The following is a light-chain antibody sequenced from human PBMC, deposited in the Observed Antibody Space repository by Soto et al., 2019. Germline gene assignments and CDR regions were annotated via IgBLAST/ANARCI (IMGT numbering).Light chain of an antibody. CDR3: SSYTTSITYV. Sequence: QSVLTQPASVSGSPGQSITISCTGTSSDVGGYNYVSWYQQHPGKAPKLMIYEVSNRPSGVSSRFSGSKSGNTASLTISGLQAKDEADYYCSSYTTSITYVFGTGTKLTVL. CDR1: SSDVGGYNY. V-gene: IGLV2-14*01. J-gene: IGLJ1*01. CDR2: EVS.